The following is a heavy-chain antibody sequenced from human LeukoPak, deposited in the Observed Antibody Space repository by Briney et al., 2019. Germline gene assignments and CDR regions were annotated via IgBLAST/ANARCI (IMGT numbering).Heavy chain of an antibody. Sequence: TGGSLRLSCAASGFTFSRDWMSWVRQAPGKGLEWVANIKQDGSEKCYVDSVKGRFTISRDNAKNSLYLEMKSLRAEDTAVYYCARDGLPVALNYWGQGTLVTVSS. CDR1: GFTFSRDW. V-gene: IGHV3-7*01. CDR3: ARDGLPVALNY. J-gene: IGHJ4*02. D-gene: IGHD2-2*01. CDR2: IKQDGSEK.